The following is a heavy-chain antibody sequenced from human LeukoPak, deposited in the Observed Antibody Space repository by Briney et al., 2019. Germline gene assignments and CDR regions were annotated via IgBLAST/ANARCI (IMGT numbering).Heavy chain of an antibody. V-gene: IGHV4-59*08. CDR1: GGSISSYY. D-gene: IGHD2-21*01. Sequence: SETLSLTCTVSGGSISSYYWSWLRQPPGKGLEWIGYIYYSGSTNYNPSLTSRVTISVDTSKNQFSLKLSSVTAADTAVYYCARQGPYCGGDCSNYFDCWGQGTLVTVSS. CDR2: IYYSGST. J-gene: IGHJ4*02. CDR3: ARQGPYCGGDCSNYFDC.